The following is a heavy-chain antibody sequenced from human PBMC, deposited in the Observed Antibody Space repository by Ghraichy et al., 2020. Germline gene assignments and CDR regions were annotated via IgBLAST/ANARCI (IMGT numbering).Heavy chain of an antibody. V-gene: IGHV3-7*01. J-gene: IGHJ4*02. Sequence: GGSLRLSCEGSGFTFSNYWMRWVRQAPGKGLEWVASIRQDGSQEFYVDSVEGRFITSRDNARNLVSLQMDRLTIDDTAVYYCARVRTQWYDFCGGFSAFDSWGQGSPVTVS. CDR2: IRQDGSQE. CDR3: ARVRTQWYDFCGGFSAFDS. D-gene: IGHD3-3*01. CDR1: GFTFSNYW.